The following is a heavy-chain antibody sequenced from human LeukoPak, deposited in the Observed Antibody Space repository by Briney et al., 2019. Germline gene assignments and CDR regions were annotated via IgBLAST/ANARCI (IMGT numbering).Heavy chain of an antibody. J-gene: IGHJ4*02. CDR1: GGSISSYY. CDR3: ARFGGYYDYVWGSYRPNGGFDY. CDR2: IYYSGST. V-gene: IGHV4-59*08. Sequence: SETLSLTCTVSGGSISSYYWSWIRQPPGKGLEWIGYIYYSGSTNYNPSLKSRVTISVDTSKNQFSLKLSSVTAADTAVYYCARFGGYYDYVWGSYRPNGGFDYWGQGTLVTVSS. D-gene: IGHD3-16*02.